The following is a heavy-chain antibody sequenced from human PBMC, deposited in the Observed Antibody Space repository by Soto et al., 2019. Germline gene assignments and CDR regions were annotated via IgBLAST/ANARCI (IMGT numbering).Heavy chain of an antibody. V-gene: IGHV4-59*01. D-gene: IGHD3-10*01. Sequence: ETLSLTCTVSGGSISSYYWSWIRQPPGKGLEWIGYIYYSGSTNYNPSLKSRVTISVDTSKNQFSLKLSSVTAADTAVYYCARTYYYGSGGFDYWGQGTLVTVSS. CDR1: GGSISSYY. CDR2: IYYSGST. CDR3: ARTYYYGSGGFDY. J-gene: IGHJ4*02.